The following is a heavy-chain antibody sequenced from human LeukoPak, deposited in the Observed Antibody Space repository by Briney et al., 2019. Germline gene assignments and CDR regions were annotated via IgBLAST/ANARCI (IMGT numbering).Heavy chain of an antibody. Sequence: SETLSLTCTVSGGSINNYYWSWIRQPPGKGLEWIGYIIYSGSTNYNPSLKSRVTISVDTSKNQFSLKLSSVTAADTAVYYCAKADYDSEFDYWGQGTLVTVSS. D-gene: IGHD3-22*01. J-gene: IGHJ4*02. CDR3: AKADYDSEFDY. V-gene: IGHV4-59*01. CDR1: GGSINNYY. CDR2: IIYSGST.